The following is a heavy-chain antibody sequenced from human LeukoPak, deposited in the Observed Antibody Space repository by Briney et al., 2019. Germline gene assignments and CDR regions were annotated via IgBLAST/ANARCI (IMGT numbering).Heavy chain of an antibody. CDR3: ARGRATTFGKTFRFFVY. V-gene: IGHV4-39*07. CDR1: GGSISSSSYY. Sequence: KSSETLSLTCTVSGGSISSSSYYWGWIRQPPGKGLEWIGEINHSGSTNYNPSLKSRVTISVDTSKNQFSLKLSSVTAADTAVYYCARGRATTFGKTFRFFVYWGQGTLVTVSS. CDR2: INHSGST. D-gene: IGHD1-26*01. J-gene: IGHJ4*02.